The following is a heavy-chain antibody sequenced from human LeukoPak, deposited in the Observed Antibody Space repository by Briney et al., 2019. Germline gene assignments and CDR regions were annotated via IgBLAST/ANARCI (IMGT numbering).Heavy chain of an antibody. V-gene: IGHV1-46*01. Sequence: GASVKVSCKSSGYTFTSDYIHWVRQAPGQGLEWLGIINPSGGRTTYGQNFPGRVTMTRDTSTSSVYMELSSLRSEDTAVYYCARGSRFLDYWGQGTLVTVSS. CDR1: GYTFTSDY. CDR2: INPSGGRT. J-gene: IGHJ4*02. CDR3: ARGSRFLDY. D-gene: IGHD3-3*01.